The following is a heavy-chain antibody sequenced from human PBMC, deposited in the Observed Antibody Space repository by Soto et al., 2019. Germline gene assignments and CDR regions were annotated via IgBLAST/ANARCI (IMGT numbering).Heavy chain of an antibody. Sequence: EVQLVESGGGLIPPGGSLRLYWAASGFLVNSAYMTWVRQAPGKGLEWLSMINSDGSTLYAESVKGRFTISRDNSKNRLDLQMNSLRAEDTAMYYCARSGYSFAWGYWGQGTLVIVTS. J-gene: IGHJ4*02. CDR1: GFLVNSAY. CDR2: INSDGST. CDR3: ARSGYSFAWGY. D-gene: IGHD5-18*01. V-gene: IGHV3-53*01.